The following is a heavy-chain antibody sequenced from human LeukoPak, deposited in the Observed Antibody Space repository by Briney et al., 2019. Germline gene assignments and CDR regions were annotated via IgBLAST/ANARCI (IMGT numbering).Heavy chain of an antibody. CDR3: AKVAYCSGGTCSYYYYGMDV. J-gene: IGHJ6*01. CDR2: ISDSGVST. CDR1: RFTFSSYA. D-gene: IGHD2-15*01. Sequence: GGSLRLPCAASRFTFSSYAMSWVRQAPGKGLEWVSAISDSGVSTYYADSVKGRFTISRDNSKNTLYLQMNSLRAEDTAVYYCAKVAYCSGGTCSYYYYGMDVWGQGTTVTVSS. V-gene: IGHV3-23*01.